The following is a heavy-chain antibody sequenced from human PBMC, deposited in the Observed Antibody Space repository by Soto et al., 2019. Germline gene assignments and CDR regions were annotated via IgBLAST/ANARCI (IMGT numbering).Heavy chain of an antibody. Sequence: EVQLVESGGGLVQPGRSLRLSCAASGFTLDDYAMHWVRQAPGKGLEWVSGISWNSGSIGYADSVKGRFTISRDNAKNSLYLQMNSLRAEDTALYYCAAGTKYYYYYYMDVWGNGTTVTVSS. CDR2: ISWNSGSI. CDR1: GFTLDDYA. D-gene: IGHD6-19*01. CDR3: AAGTKYYYYYYMDV. J-gene: IGHJ6*03. V-gene: IGHV3-9*01.